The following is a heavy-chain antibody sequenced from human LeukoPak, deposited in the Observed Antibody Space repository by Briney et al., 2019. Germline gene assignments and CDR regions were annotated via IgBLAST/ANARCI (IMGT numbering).Heavy chain of an antibody. CDR2: IIPILGIA. J-gene: IGHJ4*02. CDR1: GYTFTSYD. V-gene: IGHV1-69*04. CDR3: ARDRGHAY. Sequence: GASVKVSCKASGYTFTSYDINWVRQATGQGLEWMGRIIPILGIANYAQKFQGRVTITADKSTSTAYMELSSLRSKDTAVYYCARDRGHAYWGQGTLVTVSS. D-gene: IGHD5-24*01.